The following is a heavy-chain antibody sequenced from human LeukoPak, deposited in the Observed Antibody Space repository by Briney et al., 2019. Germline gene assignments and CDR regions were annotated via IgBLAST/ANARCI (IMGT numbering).Heavy chain of an antibody. D-gene: IGHD6-19*01. CDR2: ISSSSSTI. CDR1: GFTFSSYS. V-gene: IGHV3-48*01. J-gene: IGHJ4*02. Sequence: PGGSLRLSCAASGFTFSSYSMNWVRQAPGKGLEWVSYISSSSSTIYYADSVKGRFTISRDNAKNSLYLQMNSLRAEDTAVYYCAREIRRQWLKRLWGAFDYWGQGTLVTVSS. CDR3: AREIRRQWLKRLWGAFDY.